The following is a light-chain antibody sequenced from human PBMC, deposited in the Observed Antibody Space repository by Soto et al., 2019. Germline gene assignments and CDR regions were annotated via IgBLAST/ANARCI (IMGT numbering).Light chain of an antibody. J-gene: IGKJ5*01. CDR3: QQYNKWPPIT. CDR2: GAS. V-gene: IGKV3-15*01. Sequence: EIVLTQSPDTLAVSPGERANVSCRASQSVSSNLAWYQQKPGQAPRLLIYGASTRATGIPARFSGSGSGTEFTLTISSLQSEDFAVYYCQQYNKWPPITFGQGTRLEIK. CDR1: QSVSSN.